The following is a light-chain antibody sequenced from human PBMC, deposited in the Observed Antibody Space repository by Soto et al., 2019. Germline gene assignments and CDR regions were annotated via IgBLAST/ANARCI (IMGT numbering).Light chain of an antibody. V-gene: IGLV1-44*01. Sequence: QSVLTQPPLASGTPGQRVTISCSGSSSNIGSNTVNWYQQLPGTAPKLLIYTDNQRPSGVPDRFSGSKSGTSASLAISGLQSEDEADYYCAAWDDSLNGAVFGGGTQLTVL. J-gene: IGLJ7*01. CDR3: AAWDDSLNGAV. CDR1: SSNIGSNT. CDR2: TDN.